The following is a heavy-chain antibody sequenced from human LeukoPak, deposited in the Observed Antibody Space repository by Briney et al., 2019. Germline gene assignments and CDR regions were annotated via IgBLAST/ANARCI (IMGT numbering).Heavy chain of an antibody. J-gene: IGHJ2*01. CDR3: ARDRGYSYGYGL. CDR1: GDSISNGGYS. CDR2: IYYSGST. Sequence: SETLSLTCAVSGDSISNGGYSWSWIRQPLGKGLQWIGSIYYSGSTNYNPSLKSRVTISVDTSKNQFSLKLSSVTAADTAVYYCARDRGYSYGYGLWGRGTLVTVSS. V-gene: IGHV4-61*08. D-gene: IGHD5-18*01.